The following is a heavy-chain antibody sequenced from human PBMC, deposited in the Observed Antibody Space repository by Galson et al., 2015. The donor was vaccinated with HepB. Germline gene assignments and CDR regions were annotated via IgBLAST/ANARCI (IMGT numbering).Heavy chain of an antibody. CDR2: INAGNGNT. CDR1: GYTFTSYA. Sequence: SVKVSCKASGYTFTSYAMHWVRQAPGQRLEWMGWINAGNGNTKYSQKFQGRVTITRDTSASTAYMELSSLRSEDTAVYYCAREKYSSSWTLGFDPWGQGTLVTVSS. D-gene: IGHD6-13*01. V-gene: IGHV1-3*01. CDR3: AREKYSSSWTLGFDP. J-gene: IGHJ5*02.